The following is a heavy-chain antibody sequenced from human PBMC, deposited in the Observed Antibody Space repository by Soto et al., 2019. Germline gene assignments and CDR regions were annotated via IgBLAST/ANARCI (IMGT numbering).Heavy chain of an antibody. Sequence: EVQLVDSGGDWVQPGGSLRLSCAASGFTFSGYWMTWVRQAPGKELEWVASIKEDGSEDHFVDSVKGRFTISRDNSKNSVYLQTSSLRAEDTAVYYCARGASDSDYWGQGTLVTVSS. J-gene: IGHJ4*02. V-gene: IGHV3-7*05. D-gene: IGHD2-21*01. CDR3: ARGASDSDY. CDR2: IKEDGSED. CDR1: GFTFSGYW.